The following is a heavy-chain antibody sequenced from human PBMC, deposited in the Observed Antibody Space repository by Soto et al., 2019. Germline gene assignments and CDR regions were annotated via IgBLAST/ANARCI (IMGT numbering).Heavy chain of an antibody. Sequence: PSETLSLTCTVSVGSISSYYWSLIRQPPGKGLEWIGYIYYSGSTNYNPSLKIRVTISVDTSKNQFSLKLSSVTAADTAVYYCARGERSTPPVIFGVAQEYWGQGTMVTVSS. CDR2: IYYSGST. CDR3: ARGERSTPPVIFGVAQEY. V-gene: IGHV4-59*01. J-gene: IGHJ4*02. D-gene: IGHD3-3*01. CDR1: VGSISSYY.